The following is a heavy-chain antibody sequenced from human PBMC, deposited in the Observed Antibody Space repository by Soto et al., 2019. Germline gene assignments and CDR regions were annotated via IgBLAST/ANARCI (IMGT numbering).Heavy chain of an antibody. CDR1: GFAFSSYA. V-gene: IGHV3-30-3*01. J-gene: IGHJ6*02. CDR2: ISYDGSNK. D-gene: IGHD3-10*01. CDR3: ARDDPGNHGMDV. Sequence: PGGSLRLSSAASGFAFSSYAMHWVRQAPGKGLEWVAVISYDGSNKYYADSVKGRFTISRDNSKNTLYLQMNSLRAEDTAVYYCARDDPGNHGMDVWGQGTTVTVSS.